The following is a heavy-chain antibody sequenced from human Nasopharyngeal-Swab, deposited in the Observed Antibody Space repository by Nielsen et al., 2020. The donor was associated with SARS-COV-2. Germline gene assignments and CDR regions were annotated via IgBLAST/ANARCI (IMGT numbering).Heavy chain of an antibody. CDR3: ARDGVRPGYSSGWKYYYYGMDV. D-gene: IGHD6-19*01. V-gene: IGHV3-30*03. Sequence: GESLKISCAASGFTFNSHGMHWVRQAPGKGLEWVAVISFDGSKKYYADSVKGRFTISRDSSKNTLYLQMNSRRAEDTAVYYCARDGVRPGYSSGWKYYYYGMDVWGQGTTVTVSS. CDR2: ISFDGSKK. J-gene: IGHJ6*02. CDR1: GFTFNSHG.